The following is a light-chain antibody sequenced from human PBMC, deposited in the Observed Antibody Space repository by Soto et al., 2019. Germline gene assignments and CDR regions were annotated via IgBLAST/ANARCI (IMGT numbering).Light chain of an antibody. V-gene: IGKV3-11*01. Sequence: EIVLTQSPATLSLSPGERATLSCRASQSVSSYLAWYQQKPGQAPRLLIYDASNRATVIPARFSGSGSGTDFTLTISSLEPDDFAVYYCTQRSDWPSTFGGGTKVQIK. CDR2: DAS. CDR3: TQRSDWPST. CDR1: QSVSSY. J-gene: IGKJ4*01.